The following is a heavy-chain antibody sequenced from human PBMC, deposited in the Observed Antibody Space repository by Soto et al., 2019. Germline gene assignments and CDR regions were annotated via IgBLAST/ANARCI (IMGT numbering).Heavy chain of an antibody. J-gene: IGHJ4*02. CDR2: ISASGRST. D-gene: IGHD3-16*01. Sequence: EVQLLESGGGLVQPGWSLRVSCTASGFTFNDLAMSWVRQAPGKGLEWVSAISASGRSTYYVDSVRGRFTISRDNSKNTVYLQMDSLRAEDTAVYYCAKGDWLDDWGQGTLVTVSS. CDR1: GFTFNDLA. V-gene: IGHV3-23*01. CDR3: AKGDWLDD.